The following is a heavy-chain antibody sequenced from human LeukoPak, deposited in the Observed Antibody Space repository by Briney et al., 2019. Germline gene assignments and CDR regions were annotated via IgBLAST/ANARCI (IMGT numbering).Heavy chain of an antibody. CDR2: ISGSGGST. CDR3: AKGDDRGLQSRVDY. V-gene: IGHV3-23*01. CDR1: GFSFSTYA. J-gene: IGHJ4*02. Sequence: GGSLSLSCAASGFSFSTYAMSWVRQIPGKGLEWVSAISGSGGSTYYADSVKGRFTISRDNSKNTLYLQMNSLRAEDTAVYYCAKGDDRGLQSRVDYWGQGTLVTVSS. D-gene: IGHD5-24*01.